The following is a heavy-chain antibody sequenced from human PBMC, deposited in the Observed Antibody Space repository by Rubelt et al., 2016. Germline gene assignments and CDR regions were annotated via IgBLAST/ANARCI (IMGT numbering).Heavy chain of an antibody. D-gene: IGHD2-21*02. V-gene: IGHV4-59*01. J-gene: IGHJ3*02. CDR3: ARAIVVVTARAFDI. Sequence: QVQLQESGPGLVKPSETLSLTCTVSGGSISSYYWTWIRQPPGKGLEWIGYISYGGSTNYSPSLKSRVIISLDTSKNQFSLKLTSVTAADTAGYYCARAIVVVTARAFDIWGQGTMVTVSS. CDR1: GGSISSYY. CDR2: ISYGGST.